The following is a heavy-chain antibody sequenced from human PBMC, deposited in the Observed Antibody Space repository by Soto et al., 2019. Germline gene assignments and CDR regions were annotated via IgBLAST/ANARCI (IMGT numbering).Heavy chain of an antibody. Sequence: GGSLRLSLAASGLTFSSYAMSWVRQAPGKGLEWVSAISGSGGSTYYADSVKGRFTISRDNSKNTLYLQMNSLRAEDTAVYYCAKDHFTRYSSVNFDYWGQGTLVTVSS. CDR3: AKDHFTRYSSVNFDY. V-gene: IGHV3-23*01. CDR1: GLTFSSYA. D-gene: IGHD6-19*01. J-gene: IGHJ4*02. CDR2: ISGSGGST.